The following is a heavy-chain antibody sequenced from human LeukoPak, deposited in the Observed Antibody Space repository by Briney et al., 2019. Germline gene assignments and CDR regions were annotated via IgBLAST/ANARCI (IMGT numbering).Heavy chain of an antibody. CDR3: ARESSGSYYYYYYYMDV. D-gene: IGHD1-26*01. V-gene: IGHV4-39*02. Sequence: SETLSLTCTVSGGSISSSSYYGGWIRQPPGEGLEGIGSMFYSGTTYYNPSLKSRVTISVDTSKTQFSLKLRSVTAADTDVYYCARESSGSYYYYYYYMDVWGKGTSVTVSS. CDR2: MFYSGTT. J-gene: IGHJ6*03. CDR1: GGSISSSSYY.